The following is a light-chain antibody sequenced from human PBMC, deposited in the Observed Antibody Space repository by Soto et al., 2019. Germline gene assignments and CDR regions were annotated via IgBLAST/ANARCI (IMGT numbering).Light chain of an antibody. CDR2: EVS. J-gene: IGLJ1*01. Sequence: QSALTQPPSASGSPGQSVTISCTGTSSDVGAYIYLSWYQQHPGKAPKLMIYEVSKRPSGVPDRFSGSKSGNTASLTVSGLQAEDEADYYCSSYAGSNNYVFGTGTKLTVL. CDR1: SSDVGAYIY. V-gene: IGLV2-8*01. CDR3: SSYAGSNNYV.